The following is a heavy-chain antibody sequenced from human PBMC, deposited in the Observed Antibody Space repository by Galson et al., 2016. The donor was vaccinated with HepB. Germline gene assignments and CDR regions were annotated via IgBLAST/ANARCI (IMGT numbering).Heavy chain of an antibody. D-gene: IGHD2-15*01. CDR1: GFTLSNSA. CDR3: ARGTFCSGDSCYSPAFDM. J-gene: IGHJ3*02. V-gene: IGHV3-7*01. Sequence: SLRLSCAASGFTLSNSAMSWVRQAPGKGLEWVANIKQDGNEKYYVDSVKGRFTISRDNSKNTLYLQMNTLRAEDTAVYYCARGTFCSGDSCYSPAFDMWGQGTMVTVSS. CDR2: IKQDGNEK.